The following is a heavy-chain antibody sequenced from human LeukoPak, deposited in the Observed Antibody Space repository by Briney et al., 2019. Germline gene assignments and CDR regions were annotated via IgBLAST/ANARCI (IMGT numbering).Heavy chain of an antibody. V-gene: IGHV1-18*01. J-gene: IGHJ4*02. Sequence: GGSVTDSFMASVYTLTNYGISWVRQAGGRGGDWMGWISAYNGNTNCAQKLQGRVTMTTNTSTSPAYMELRSLRSDDTAVYYCARDSKGRSDLLTYWGQGTLVTVSS. CDR2: ISAYNGNT. D-gene: IGHD2-15*01. CDR1: VYTLTNYG. CDR3: ARDSKGRSDLLTY.